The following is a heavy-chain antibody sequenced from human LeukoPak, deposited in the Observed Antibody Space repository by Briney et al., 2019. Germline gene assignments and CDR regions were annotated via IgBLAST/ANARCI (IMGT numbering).Heavy chain of an antibody. D-gene: IGHD6-19*01. J-gene: IGHJ4*02. CDR3: AGEPTVAGKKIFDY. CDR1: GGSISGNF. V-gene: IGHV4-59*01. Sequence: TSETLSLTCTVSGGSISGNFWSWIRQPPGKGLEWIGYIFYSGSTNYNPSLKSRVTMSVDTSKNQFSLKLTSVNAADTAVYYCAGEPTVAGKKIFDYWGQGILVTVSS. CDR2: IFYSGST.